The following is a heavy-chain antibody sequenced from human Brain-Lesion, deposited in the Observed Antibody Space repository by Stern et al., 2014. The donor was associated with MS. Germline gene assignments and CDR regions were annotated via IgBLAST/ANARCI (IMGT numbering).Heavy chain of an antibody. Sequence: VQLVESGPGLVKPSETLSLTCTVAGGSVSSTSYAWAWIRQPPGKGLEWIGTIYYSGNTYYSPSHRSRPPISLAPPKNQFSLQWGSGTAADTAVYYCAGEEDIRYCSGGSCTGNWFDPWGQGTLVTVSS. CDR2: IYYSGNT. CDR1: GGSVSSTSYA. J-gene: IGHJ5*02. CDR3: AGEEDIRYCSGGSCTGNWFDP. D-gene: IGHD2-15*01. V-gene: IGHV4-39*01.